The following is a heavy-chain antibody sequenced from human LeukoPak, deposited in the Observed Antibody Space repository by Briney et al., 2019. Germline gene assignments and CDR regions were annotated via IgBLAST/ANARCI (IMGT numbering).Heavy chain of an antibody. CDR2: LYSAGNT. J-gene: IGHJ4*02. D-gene: IGHD3-9*01. V-gene: IGHV3-66*01. Sequence: GGSLRLSCAVSGFTVSSNYMSWVRQVPGKGLEWVSSLYSAGNTYYVDSVKGRFTISRDNSKNTLYLQMDSLRAEDTAVYYCAKDALNYDSLTGIDYWGQGTLVTVSS. CDR1: GFTVSSNY. CDR3: AKDALNYDSLTGIDY.